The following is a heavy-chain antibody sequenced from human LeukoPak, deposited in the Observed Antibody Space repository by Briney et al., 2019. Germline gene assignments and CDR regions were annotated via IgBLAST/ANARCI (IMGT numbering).Heavy chain of an antibody. CDR3: ARDRGDYVSSPYWYFDL. CDR2: IDHSGST. V-gene: IGHV4-38-2*02. D-gene: IGHD4-17*01. J-gene: IGHJ2*01. CDR1: GYSISSGYY. Sequence: SETLSLTCTVSGYSISSGYYWGWIRQPPGKGLEWTGSIDHSGSTYYNPSLKSRITISVDTSKNQFSLKLSSVTAADTAVYYCARDRGDYVSSPYWYFDLWGRGTLVTVSS.